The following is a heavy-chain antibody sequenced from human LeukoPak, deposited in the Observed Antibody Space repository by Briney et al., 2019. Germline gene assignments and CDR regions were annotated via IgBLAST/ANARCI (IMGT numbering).Heavy chain of an antibody. Sequence: PSETLSLTCTVSGGSIGSSSYYWGWIRQPPGKGLEWIGSIFYSGSTYYNPSLKSRVTISVDTSKNQFSLKLSSVTAADTAVYYCARDISAAAFDYWGQGTLVTVSS. CDR1: GGSIGSSSYY. D-gene: IGHD6-13*01. J-gene: IGHJ4*02. V-gene: IGHV4-39*02. CDR2: IFYSGST. CDR3: ARDISAAAFDY.